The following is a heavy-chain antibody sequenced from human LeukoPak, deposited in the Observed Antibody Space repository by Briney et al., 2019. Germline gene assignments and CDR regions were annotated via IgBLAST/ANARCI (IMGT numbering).Heavy chain of an antibody. Sequence: GGSLRLSCAASGFTFSSYGMHRVRQAPGKGLEWVAVISYDGSNKYYADSVKGRFTISRDNSKNTLYLQMNSLRAEDTAVYYCAKVGGSGSSLDYWGQGTLVTVSS. D-gene: IGHD3-10*01. CDR2: ISYDGSNK. J-gene: IGHJ4*02. V-gene: IGHV3-30*18. CDR1: GFTFSSYG. CDR3: AKVGGSGSSLDY.